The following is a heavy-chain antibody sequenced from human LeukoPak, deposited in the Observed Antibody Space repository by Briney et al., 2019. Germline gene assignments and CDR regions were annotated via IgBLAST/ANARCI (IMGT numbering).Heavy chain of an antibody. J-gene: IGHJ6*03. CDR3: AREPGDSGYGQHYYMDV. D-gene: IGHD5-12*01. Sequence: SVKVSCKASGGTFSSYAISWVRQAPGQGLEWMGGIIPIFGTANYAQKFQGRVTITTDESTSTAYMELSSLRSEDTAVYYCAREPGDSGYGQHYYMDVWGKGTTVTVSS. CDR2: IIPIFGTA. CDR1: GGTFSSYA. V-gene: IGHV1-69*05.